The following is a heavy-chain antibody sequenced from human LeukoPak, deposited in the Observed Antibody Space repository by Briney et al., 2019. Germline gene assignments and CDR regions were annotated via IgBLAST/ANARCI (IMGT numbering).Heavy chain of an antibody. J-gene: IGHJ6*02. D-gene: IGHD6-19*01. CDR1: GYTFTGYY. CDR2: INPNSGGT. Sequence: ASVKVSCKASGYTFTGYYMHWVRQAPGQGLEWMGWINPNSGGTNYAQKFQGRVTMTRDTSISTAYMELSRLRSDDAAVYYCARWVHSSGWTQWVRTYYYCGMDVWGQGTTVTVSS. V-gene: IGHV1-2*02. CDR3: ARWVHSSGWTQWVRTYYYCGMDV.